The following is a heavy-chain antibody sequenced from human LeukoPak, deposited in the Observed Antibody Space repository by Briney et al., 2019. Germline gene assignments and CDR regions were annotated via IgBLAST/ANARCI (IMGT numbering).Heavy chain of an antibody. J-gene: IGHJ1*01. CDR3: ARTDLAYCGGDCYSLPFQH. CDR2: IIPIFGTA. V-gene: IGHV1-69*06. CDR1: GGTFSSYA. D-gene: IGHD2-21*02. Sequence: GASVKVSCKASGGTFSSYAISWVRQAPGQGLEWMGGIIPIFGTANYAQKFQGRVTFTADKSTSTAYLELSSLRSEDTAVYYCARTDLAYCGGDCYSLPFQHWGQGTLVTVSS.